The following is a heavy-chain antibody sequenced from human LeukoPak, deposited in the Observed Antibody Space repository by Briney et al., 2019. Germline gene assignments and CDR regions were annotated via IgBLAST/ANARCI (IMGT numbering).Heavy chain of an antibody. CDR2: ISSDGSRK. D-gene: IGHD5-24*01. CDR1: GFTFSGYG. V-gene: IGHV3-30*18. CDR3: AKGGWEMATYYFDH. Sequence: GGSLRLSCAASGFTFSGYGMHWLRQAPGKGLEWVAIISSDGSRKDFANSVKGRLTISRDNSKNTLYLQMNSVRAEDTAVYYCAKGGWEMATYYFDHWGQGTLVTVSS. J-gene: IGHJ4*02.